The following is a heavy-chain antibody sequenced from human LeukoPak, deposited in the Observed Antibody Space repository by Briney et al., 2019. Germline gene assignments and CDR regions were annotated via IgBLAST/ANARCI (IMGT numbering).Heavy chain of an antibody. CDR2: ISYSGST. D-gene: IGHD6-6*01. Sequence: PSETLSLTCTVSGGSISSYYWSWIRQPPGKGLECIGYISYSGSTNYNPSLKSRVTISVDTSKNQFSLKLSSVTAADTAVYYCARVRIAARPGPTYYYGMDVWGQGTTVTVSS. J-gene: IGHJ6*02. V-gene: IGHV4-59*01. CDR1: GGSISSYY. CDR3: ARVRIAARPGPTYYYGMDV.